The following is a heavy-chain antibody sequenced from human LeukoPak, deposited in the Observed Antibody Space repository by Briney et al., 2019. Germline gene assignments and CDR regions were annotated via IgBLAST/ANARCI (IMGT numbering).Heavy chain of an antibody. CDR1: GFTFSSYA. Sequence: GGSLRLSCAASGFTFSSYAMHWVRQAPGKGLEWVAVISYDGSNKYYADSVKGRFTISRDNSKNTLYLQMNSLRAEDTAVYYCARALWYSGYDYGYYFDYWGQGTLVTVSS. CDR2: ISYDGSNK. J-gene: IGHJ4*02. V-gene: IGHV3-30-3*01. D-gene: IGHD5-12*01. CDR3: ARALWYSGYDYGYYFDY.